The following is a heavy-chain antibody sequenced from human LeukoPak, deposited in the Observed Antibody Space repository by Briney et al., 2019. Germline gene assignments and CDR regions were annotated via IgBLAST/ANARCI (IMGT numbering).Heavy chain of an antibody. D-gene: IGHD2-15*01. CDR1: GGSISSGGYY. CDR3: ARDSGGCFDY. V-gene: IGHV4-30-2*01. J-gene: IGHJ4*02. Sequence: SQTLSLTCTVSGGSISSGGYYWSWIRQPPGKGLEWIGYIYHSGSTYYNPSLKSRVTISVDRSKNQFSLKLSSVTAADTAVYFCARDSGGCFDYWGQGTLVTVSS. CDR2: IYHSGST.